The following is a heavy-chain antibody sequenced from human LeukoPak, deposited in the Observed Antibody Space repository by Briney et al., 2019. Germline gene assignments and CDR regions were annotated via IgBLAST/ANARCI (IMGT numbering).Heavy chain of an antibody. D-gene: IGHD3-22*01. CDR3: AKYYYDSSASYYYYMDV. CDR1: GFTVSSNY. CDR2: IYSGGST. Sequence: PGGSLRLSCGASGFTVSSNYMSWVRQAPGKGLEWVSVIYSGGSTYYADSVKGRFTISRDNSKNTLYLQMNSLRAEDTAVYYCAKYYYDSSASYYYYMDVWGKGTTVTVSS. V-gene: IGHV3-53*01. J-gene: IGHJ6*03.